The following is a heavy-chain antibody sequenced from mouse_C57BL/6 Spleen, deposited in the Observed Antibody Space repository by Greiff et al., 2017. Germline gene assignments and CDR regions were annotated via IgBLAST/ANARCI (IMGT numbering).Heavy chain of an antibody. Sequence: QVQLQQPGAELVKPGASVKMSCKASGYTFTSYWITWVKQRPGQGLEWIGDIYPGSGSTNYNEKFKSKATLTVDTSSSTAYMQLSSLTSEDSAVYYCARKGIGEAWFAYWGQGTLVTVSA. CDR1: GYTFTSYW. CDR3: ARKGIGEAWFAY. V-gene: IGHV1-55*01. D-gene: IGHD2-14*01. CDR2: IYPGSGST. J-gene: IGHJ3*01.